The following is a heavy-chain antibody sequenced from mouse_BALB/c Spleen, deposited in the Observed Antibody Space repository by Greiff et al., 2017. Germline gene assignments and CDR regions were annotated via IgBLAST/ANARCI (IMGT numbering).Heavy chain of an antibody. CDR1: GFTFSSYA. J-gene: IGHJ3*01. D-gene: IGHD2-12*01. CDR3: ARLLRAWSAY. V-gene: IGHV5-9-3*01. Sequence: EVQGVESGGGLVKPGGSLKLSCAASGFTFSSYAMSWVRQTPEKRLEWVATISSGGSYTYYPDSVKGRFTISRDNAKNTLYLQMSSLRSEDTAMYYCARLLRAWSAYWGQGTLVTVSA. CDR2: ISSGGSYT.